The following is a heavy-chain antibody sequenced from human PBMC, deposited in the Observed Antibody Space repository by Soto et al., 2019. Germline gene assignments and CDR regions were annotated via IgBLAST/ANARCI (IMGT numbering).Heavy chain of an antibody. J-gene: IGHJ4*02. D-gene: IGHD2-15*01. V-gene: IGHV4-61*01. CDR2: IYYSGST. CDR1: GGSVNTYNLF. CDR3: ARRWGRSFDY. Sequence: PSETLSLTCTVSGGSVNTYNLFWAWVRQPPGKGLEWIGYIYYSGSTNYNPSLKSRVTISVDTSKNQFSLKLSSVTAADTAVYYCARRWGRSFDYWGQGTLVTVSS.